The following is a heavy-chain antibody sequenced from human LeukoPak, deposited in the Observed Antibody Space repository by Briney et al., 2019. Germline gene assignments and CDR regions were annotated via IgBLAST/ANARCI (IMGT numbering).Heavy chain of an antibody. CDR1: GFTLSSYR. CDR2: MSPDGRTT. CDR3: VRDGLGTLPYDC. Sequence: GESLRLSCAASGFTLSSYRMNWVRQVPGKGLERVSHMSPDGRTTTYADSVKGRFTISRDNAKNTLYLQMTSLRAEDTAVYYCVRDGLGTLPYDCWGQGTLVTVSS. J-gene: IGHJ4*02. D-gene: IGHD7-27*01. V-gene: IGHV3-74*01.